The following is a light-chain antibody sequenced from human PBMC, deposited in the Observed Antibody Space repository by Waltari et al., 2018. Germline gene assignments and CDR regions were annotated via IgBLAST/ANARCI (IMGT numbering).Light chain of an antibody. CDR1: QNIRND. V-gene: IGKV1-39*01. CDR2: PAS. Sequence: DIQLTQSPSSLSASVGDRVTITCRASQNIRNDLNWYQHKPGKAPKLRIYPASTLQTGVPSRFSAIGSGSDFTLTINDLQPDDFATDYCQQTYRAPLIFGGGTKVEIE. J-gene: IGKJ4*01. CDR3: QQTYRAPLI.